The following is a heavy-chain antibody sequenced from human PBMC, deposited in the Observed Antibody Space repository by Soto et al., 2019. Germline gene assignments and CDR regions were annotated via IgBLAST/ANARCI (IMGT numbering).Heavy chain of an antibody. Sequence: QVQLVQSGAEVKKRGSSVKVSCKDSGGTFSTYSLFWVRQAPGQGLEWMGRIIPMLGTRNNAQRLQDRVTITADKTTATAHMELSSLRSEDTALYYCTVGSWSGEVFDIWGQGTMVTVSS. D-gene: IGHD2-21*01. CDR3: TVGSWSGEVFDI. CDR1: GGTFSTYS. V-gene: IGHV1-69*08. CDR2: IIPMLGTR. J-gene: IGHJ3*02.